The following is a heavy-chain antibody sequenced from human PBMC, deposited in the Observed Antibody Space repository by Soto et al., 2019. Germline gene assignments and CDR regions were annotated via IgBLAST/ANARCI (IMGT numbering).Heavy chain of an antibody. V-gene: IGHV3-23*01. CDR3: ANRYCSSTSCYIAYYYYMDV. CDR1: GFTFSSYA. J-gene: IGHJ6*03. Sequence: GSLRLSCAASGFTFSSYAMSWVRQAPGKGLEWVSAISGSGGSTYYADSVKGRFTISRDNSKNTLYLQMNSLRAEDTAVYYCANRYCSSTSCYIAYYYYMDVWGKGTTVTVSS. D-gene: IGHD2-2*02. CDR2: ISGSGGST.